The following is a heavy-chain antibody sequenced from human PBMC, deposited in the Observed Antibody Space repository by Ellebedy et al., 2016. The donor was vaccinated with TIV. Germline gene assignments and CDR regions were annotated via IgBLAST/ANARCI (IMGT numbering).Heavy chain of an antibody. J-gene: IGHJ4*02. CDR2: IYPGDSDT. Sequence: GESLKISXQGSGYRFDRYWIGWVRQMPRKGLEWMGTIYPGDSDTRYSPSFQGQVTISADKSISTAFLQWSSLRASDTAIYYCTRFLGYCNTTSCYTFGYFDYWGQGTLVTVSS. D-gene: IGHD2-2*02. V-gene: IGHV5-51*01. CDR1: GYRFDRYW. CDR3: TRFLGYCNTTSCYTFGYFDY.